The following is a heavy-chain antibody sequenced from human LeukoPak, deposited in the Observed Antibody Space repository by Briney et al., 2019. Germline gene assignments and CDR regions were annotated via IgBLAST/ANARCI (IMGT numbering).Heavy chain of an antibody. CDR2: IYSGGRT. Sequence: GGSLRLSCAASGFTVSSNYMSWVRQAPGKGLEWVSVIYSGGRTNYADSVKDRFTISRDNSKNTLYLQMNSLRAEDTAVYYCAKGPSREGIITMFIHWGQGTLVTVSS. CDR3: AKGPSREGIITMFIH. D-gene: IGHD3-10*02. V-gene: IGHV3-66*01. J-gene: IGHJ4*02. CDR1: GFTVSSNY.